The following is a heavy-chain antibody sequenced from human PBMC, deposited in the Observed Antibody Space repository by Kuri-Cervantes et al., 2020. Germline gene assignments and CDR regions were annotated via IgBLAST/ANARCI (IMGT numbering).Heavy chain of an antibody. Sequence: GESLKISCAASGFTFSSYSMNWVRQAPGKGLEWVSSISSSSSYIYYADSVKGRFTISRDNAKNSLYLQMNSLRAEDTAVYYCTRSNWNGGGAYDFWGQGKMVTVSS. J-gene: IGHJ3*01. D-gene: IGHD3-16*01. CDR2: ISSSSSYI. CDR1: GFTFSSYS. CDR3: TRSNWNGGGAYDF. V-gene: IGHV3-21*01.